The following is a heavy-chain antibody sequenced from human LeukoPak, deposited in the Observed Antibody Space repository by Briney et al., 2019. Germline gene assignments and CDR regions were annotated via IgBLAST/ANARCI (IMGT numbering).Heavy chain of an antibody. Sequence: GGSLRLSCAASGPTFSTYAMSWVRQAPGKGLEWVSSISGSGGGTYYADSVKGRFTISRDNSKNSLFLQMNNLRAEDTAVYHCSKRGAYYFDYWGQGTLVTVSS. CDR3: SKRGAYYFDY. D-gene: IGHD1-26*01. CDR1: GPTFSTYA. V-gene: IGHV3-23*01. J-gene: IGHJ4*02. CDR2: ISGSGGGT.